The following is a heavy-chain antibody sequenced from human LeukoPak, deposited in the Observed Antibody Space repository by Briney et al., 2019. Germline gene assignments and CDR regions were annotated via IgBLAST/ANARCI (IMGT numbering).Heavy chain of an antibody. CDR3: ARDSERGYYYMDV. CDR1: GYTFTGYY. J-gene: IGHJ6*03. D-gene: IGHD3-10*01. Sequence: ASVKVSCNASGYTFTGYYMHWVRQAPGQGLEWMGWINPNSGGTNYAQKFQGRVTMTRDTSISTAYMELSRLRSDDTAVYYCARDSERGYYYMDVWGKGTTVTVSS. CDR2: INPNSGGT. V-gene: IGHV1-2*02.